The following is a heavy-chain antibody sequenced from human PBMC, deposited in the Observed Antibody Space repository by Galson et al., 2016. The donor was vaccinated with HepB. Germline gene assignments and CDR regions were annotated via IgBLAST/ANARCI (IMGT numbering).Heavy chain of an antibody. J-gene: IGHJ4*02. CDR2: DSMDGRRK. CDR3: ARRHEYCPPVGCSVDY. Sequence: SLRLSCAASGFTFSNYGMHWVRQAPGKGLEWVAADSMDGRRKFYAASVKGRFTISRDNSNSMLFLQMSSLRADDTAVYYCARRHEYCPPVGCSVDYWGQGTLVSVSS. CDR1: GFTFSNYG. D-gene: IGHD2/OR15-2a*01. V-gene: IGHV3-30*03.